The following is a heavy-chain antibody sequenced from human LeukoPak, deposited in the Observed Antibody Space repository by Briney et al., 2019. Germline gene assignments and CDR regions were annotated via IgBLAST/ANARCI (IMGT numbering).Heavy chain of an antibody. Sequence: SETLSLTCTVSGGSISSGDYYWSWIRQPPGKGLEWIGYIYYSGSTYYNPSLKSRVTTSVDTSKNQFSLKLSSVTAADTAVYYCARDGAAAGLDYWGQGTLVTVSS. J-gene: IGHJ4*02. CDR2: IYYSGST. V-gene: IGHV4-30-4*01. D-gene: IGHD6-13*01. CDR3: ARDGAAAGLDY. CDR1: GGSISSGDYY.